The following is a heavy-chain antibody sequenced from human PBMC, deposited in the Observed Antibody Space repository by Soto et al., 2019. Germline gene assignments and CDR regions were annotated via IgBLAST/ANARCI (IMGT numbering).Heavy chain of an antibody. D-gene: IGHD2-15*01. CDR3: ERDMDCSGVRRNPSTPMSNDY. Sequence: ASVKVSCKASGYTFTSYGISWVRQAPGQRLEWMGWISAYNGNTNYAQKLQGRVTMATDTSTSTAYMELRSLRSDDTAVYYCERDMDCSGVRRNPSTPMSNDYWGQGHLVNVSS. J-gene: IGHJ4*02. CDR1: GYTFTSYG. V-gene: IGHV1-18*01. CDR2: ISAYNGNT.